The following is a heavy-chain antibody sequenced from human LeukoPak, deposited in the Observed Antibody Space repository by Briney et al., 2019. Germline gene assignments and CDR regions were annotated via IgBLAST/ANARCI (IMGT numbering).Heavy chain of an antibody. D-gene: IGHD2-8*01. V-gene: IGHV1-8*01. CDR2: MNPNSGNT. CDR3: IRSVRNGHFDY. J-gene: IGHJ4*02. CDR1: GYTFNNYD. Sequence: ASVKVSCKTSGYTFNNYDINWVRQASGQGLEWMGWMNPNSGNTGYAQTFQGRVTMTRSTSISTAYMELSTLRFEDTAVYYCIRSVRNGHFDYWGQGTLVTVSS.